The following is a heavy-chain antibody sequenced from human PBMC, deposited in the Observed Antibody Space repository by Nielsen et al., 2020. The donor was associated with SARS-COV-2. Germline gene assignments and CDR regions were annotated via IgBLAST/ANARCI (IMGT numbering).Heavy chain of an antibody. CDR1: GFTFSDYY. Sequence: GESLKISCAASGFTFSDYYMSWIRQAPGKGLEWVSYISNSGTTIYYAASVKGRFTISRDNAKNSLYLQMNSLRDEDTAVYYCAREGLHGYYDYYDMDVWDQGTTVTVSS. J-gene: IGHJ6*02. CDR3: AREGLHGYYDYYDMDV. V-gene: IGHV3-11*04. CDR2: ISNSGTTI. D-gene: IGHD2-15*01.